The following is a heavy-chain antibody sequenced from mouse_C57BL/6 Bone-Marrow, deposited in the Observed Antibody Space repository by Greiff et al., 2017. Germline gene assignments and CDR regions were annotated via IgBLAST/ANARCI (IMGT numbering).Heavy chain of an antibody. CDR3: ARGDWDDY. V-gene: IGHV1-19*01. J-gene: IGHJ2*01. CDR1: GYTFTDYY. Sequence: EVHLVESGPVLVKPGASVKMSCKASGYTFTDYYMNWVKQSHGKSLEWIGVINPYNGGTSYNQKFKGKATLTVDKSSSTAYMELNSLTSEDSAVYYCARGDWDDYWGQGTTLTVSS. D-gene: IGHD4-1*01. CDR2: INPYNGGT.